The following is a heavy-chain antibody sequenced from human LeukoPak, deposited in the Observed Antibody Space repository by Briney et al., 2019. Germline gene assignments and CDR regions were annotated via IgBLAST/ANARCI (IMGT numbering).Heavy chain of an antibody. D-gene: IGHD6-13*01. CDR3: ARDGEAGNLDY. CDR2: IDPSGGST. Sequence: ASVKVSCKASGYTFTSYYMHWVRQAPGQGLEWMGIIDPSGGSTSYAQKFQGRVTMTRDTSTSTVYMELSSLRSEDTAVYYCARDGEAGNLDYWGQGTLVTVSS. J-gene: IGHJ4*02. CDR1: GYTFTSYY. V-gene: IGHV1-46*03.